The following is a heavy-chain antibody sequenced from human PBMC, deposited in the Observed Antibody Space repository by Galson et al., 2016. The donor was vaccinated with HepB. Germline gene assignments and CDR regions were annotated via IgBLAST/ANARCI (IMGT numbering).Heavy chain of an antibody. CDR1: GGSISSSGYY. Sequence: ETLSLTCTVSGGSISSSGYYWGWIRQPPGKGLEWIGSIYYSGATYYNPSLESRVTISVDTSKNQFSLRLNSVTAADTAVFYCARSGYYYDSSGWAWYFDLWGRGTLVTVSS. CDR3: ARSGYYYDSSGWAWYFDL. D-gene: IGHD3-22*01. CDR2: IYYSGAT. V-gene: IGHV4-39*01. J-gene: IGHJ2*01.